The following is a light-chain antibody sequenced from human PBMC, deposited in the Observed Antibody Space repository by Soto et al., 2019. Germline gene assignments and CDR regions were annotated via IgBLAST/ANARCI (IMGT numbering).Light chain of an antibody. V-gene: IGKV3-11*01. J-gene: IGKJ4*01. CDR1: QNVSRF. CDR3: QQRSNWPPLT. CDR2: DAS. Sequence: EIVLTQSPATLSLSPGERATLSCRASQNVSRFLAWYQRRPGQAPRLLIYDASKRASDIPARFSGSGSGTDFTRTISSLEPEDSAVYYCQQRSNWPPLTFGGGTKVDIK.